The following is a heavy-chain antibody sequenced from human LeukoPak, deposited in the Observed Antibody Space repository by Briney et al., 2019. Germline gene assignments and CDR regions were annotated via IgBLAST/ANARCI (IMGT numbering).Heavy chain of an antibody. CDR2: IYTSGST. J-gene: IGHJ6*03. CDR1: GGSFSGYY. D-gene: IGHD6-6*01. Sequence: PSETLSLTCAVYGGSFSGYYWSWIRQPPGKGLEWIGRIYTSGSTNYNPSLKSRVTISVDTSKNQFSLKLSSVTAADTAVYYCAREYSSSSAYYYYYMDVWGKGTTVTVSS. CDR3: AREYSSSSAYYYYYMDV. V-gene: IGHV4-4*08.